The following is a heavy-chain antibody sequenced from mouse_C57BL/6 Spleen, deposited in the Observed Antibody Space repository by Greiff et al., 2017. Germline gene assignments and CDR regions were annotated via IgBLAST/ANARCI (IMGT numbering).Heavy chain of an antibody. J-gene: IGHJ1*03. V-gene: IGHV1-47*01. CDR2: FHPYNDDT. D-gene: IGHD2-1*01. CDR1: GYTFTTYP. CDR3: ARGDYGNPYWYFDV. Sequence: QVQLQPSGAELVKPGASVKMSCKASGYTFTTYPIEWMKQNHGKSLEWIGNFHPYNDDTKYNEKFKGKATLTVEKSSSTVYLELSRLTSDDSAVYYCARGDYGNPYWYFDVWGTGTTVTVSS.